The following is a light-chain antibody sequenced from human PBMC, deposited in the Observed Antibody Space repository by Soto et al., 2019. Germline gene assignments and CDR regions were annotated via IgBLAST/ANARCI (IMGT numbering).Light chain of an antibody. V-gene: IGKV1-33*01. CDR3: QQYDILPIT. J-gene: IGKJ5*01. CDR2: DAS. CDR1: QDINIY. Sequence: DIQMTHSPSSLFASVCDRVTITFHATQDINIYLNWYQQKPGKAPNLLIYDASNLEIGVPSRFSGSGSGTHFTFTISSLQTEDIGTYYCQQYDILPITFGRGTRLEI.